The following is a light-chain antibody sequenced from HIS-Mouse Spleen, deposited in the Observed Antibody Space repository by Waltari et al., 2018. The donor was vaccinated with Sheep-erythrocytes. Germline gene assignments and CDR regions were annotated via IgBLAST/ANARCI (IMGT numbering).Light chain of an antibody. CDR2: EGS. J-gene: IGLJ3*02. Sequence: QSALTQPASVSGSPGQSITISCTGTSSDVGLYNLFSWYQQHPGKAPKLMIYEGSKRPSGVSNRFSGSKSGNTASLTISGLQAEDEADYYCCSYAGSSTPWVFGGGTKLTVL. CDR3: CSYAGSSTPWV. V-gene: IGLV2-23*01. CDR1: SSDVGLYNL.